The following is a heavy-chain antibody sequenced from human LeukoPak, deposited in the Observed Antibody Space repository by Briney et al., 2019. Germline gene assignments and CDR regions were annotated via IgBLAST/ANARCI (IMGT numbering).Heavy chain of an antibody. CDR1: GYTFTDYY. J-gene: IGHJ4*01. CDR3: ARVQGPYTTGRFHY. V-gene: IGHV1-2*02. D-gene: IGHD2-2*02. CDR2: IDPNSGGT. Sequence: ASVKVSCKASGYTFTDYYMHWVRQAPGQGLEWMGGIDPNSGGTNYAQKFQVRVTMTRDTSISTVYMELSGLRSDDTAVYSCARVQGPYTTGRFHYCSQGTLVTAPS.